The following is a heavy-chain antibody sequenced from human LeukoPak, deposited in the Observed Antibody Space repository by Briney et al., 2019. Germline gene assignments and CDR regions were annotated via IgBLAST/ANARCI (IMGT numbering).Heavy chain of an antibody. CDR3: AYSSSEPAYFDY. CDR2: INPNSGGT. Sequence: ASVKVSCKASGYTFTGYDMHWVRQAPGQGLEWMGWINPNSGGTNYAQKFPGRVTMTRDTSISTAYMELSRLRSDDTAVYYCAYSSSEPAYFDYCGQGTLVTVSS. J-gene: IGHJ4*02. CDR1: GYTFTGYD. D-gene: IGHD6-6*01. V-gene: IGHV1-2*02.